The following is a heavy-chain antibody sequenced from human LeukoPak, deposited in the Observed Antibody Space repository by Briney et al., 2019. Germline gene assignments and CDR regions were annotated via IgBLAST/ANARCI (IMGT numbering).Heavy chain of an antibody. J-gene: IGHJ4*02. D-gene: IGHD3-22*01. CDR2: IYYSGST. CDR1: GGSISSSNW. CDR3: ARDSDYYDSSGYPFDC. Sequence: SETLSLTCAVSGGSISSSNWWSWVRQPPGKGLEWIGSIYYSGSTYYNPSLKSRVTISVDTSKNQFSLKLSSVTAADTAVYYCARDSDYYDSSGYPFDCWGQGTLVTVSS. V-gene: IGHV4-4*02.